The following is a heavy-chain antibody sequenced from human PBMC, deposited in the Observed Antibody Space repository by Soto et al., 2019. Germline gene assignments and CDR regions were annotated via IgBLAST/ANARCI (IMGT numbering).Heavy chain of an antibody. J-gene: IGHJ6*02. CDR1: GFTFSSYG. CDR3: AKDVVVGATPGLGDYYYYGMDV. V-gene: IGHV3-30*18. Sequence: QVQLVESGGGVVQPGRSPRLSCAASGFTFSSYGMHWVRQAPGKGLEWVAVISYDGSNKYYADSVKGRFTISRDNSKNTLYLQMNSLRAEDTAVYYCAKDVVVGATPGLGDYYYYGMDVWGQGTTVTVSS. D-gene: IGHD1-26*01. CDR2: ISYDGSNK.